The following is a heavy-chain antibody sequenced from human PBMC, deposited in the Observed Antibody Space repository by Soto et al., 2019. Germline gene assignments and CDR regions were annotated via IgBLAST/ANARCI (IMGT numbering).Heavy chain of an antibody. Sequence: PSETLSLTCAVSGGSISSSNWWSWVRQPPGKGLEWIGEIYHSGSTNYNPSLKSRVTISVDKSKNQFSLKLSSVTAADTAVYYCARHTTIQLWLRSPHVDYWGQGTLVTVSS. D-gene: IGHD5-18*01. CDR3: ARHTTIQLWLRSPHVDY. V-gene: IGHV4-4*02. J-gene: IGHJ4*02. CDR2: IYHSGST. CDR1: GGSISSSNW.